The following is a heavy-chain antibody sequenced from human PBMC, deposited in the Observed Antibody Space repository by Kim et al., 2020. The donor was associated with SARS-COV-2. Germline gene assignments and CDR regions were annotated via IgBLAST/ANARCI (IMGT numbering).Heavy chain of an antibody. V-gene: IGHV3-30*04. Sequence: GGSLRLSCAASGFTFSSYAMHWVRQAPGKGLEWVAVISYDGSNKYYADSVKGRFTISRDNSKNTLYLQMNSLRADDTAVYYCAREGIGGSYYGDYYYYG. CDR2: ISYDGSNK. D-gene: IGHD1-26*01. CDR1: GFTFSSYA. J-gene: IGHJ6*01. CDR3: AREGIGGSYYGDYYYYG.